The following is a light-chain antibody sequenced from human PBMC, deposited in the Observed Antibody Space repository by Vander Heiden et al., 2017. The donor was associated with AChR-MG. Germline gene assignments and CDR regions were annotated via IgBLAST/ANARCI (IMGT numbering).Light chain of an antibody. CDR2: GNN. Sequence: QSVLTQPPSVSEAPAQGVIISCTGKSSNIGADFAVHWYQHVPETAPNPLIDGNNNRPSGVPDRFSGSKSGTSDSPALTGLQAEDEADDDCHSYASRLSGVVFGGGTKLTVL. J-gene: IGLJ2*01. CDR3: HSYASRLSGVV. V-gene: IGLV1-40*01. CDR1: SSNIGADFA.